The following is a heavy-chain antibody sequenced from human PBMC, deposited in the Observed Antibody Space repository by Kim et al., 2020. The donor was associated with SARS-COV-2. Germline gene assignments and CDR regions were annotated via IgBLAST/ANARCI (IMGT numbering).Heavy chain of an antibody. CDR3: ARDPGETYYDFWSGYSPNFDY. CDR1: GYTFTSYY. Sequence: ASVKVSCKASGYTFTSYYMHWVRQAPGQGLEWMGIINPSGGSTSYAQKFQGRVTMTRDTSTSTVYMELSSLRSEDTAVYYCARDPGETYYDFWSGYSPNFDYWGQGTLVTVSS. J-gene: IGHJ4*02. D-gene: IGHD3-3*01. V-gene: IGHV1-46*01. CDR2: INPSGGST.